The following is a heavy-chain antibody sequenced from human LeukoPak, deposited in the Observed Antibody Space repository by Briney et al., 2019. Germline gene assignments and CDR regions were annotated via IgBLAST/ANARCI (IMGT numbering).Heavy chain of an antibody. CDR1: GGSFSRYY. Sequence: PSETLSLTCAVYGGSFSRYYRTWMRQTPGKGLEWIGKTTQSARTNYNPSLKSRVTISVDTSKNQFSLNVNSVTAADTAVYYCARGDGITAFYWGQGTLVTVSS. CDR2: TTQSART. D-gene: IGHD1-14*01. J-gene: IGHJ4*02. CDR3: ARGDGITAFY. V-gene: IGHV4-34*01.